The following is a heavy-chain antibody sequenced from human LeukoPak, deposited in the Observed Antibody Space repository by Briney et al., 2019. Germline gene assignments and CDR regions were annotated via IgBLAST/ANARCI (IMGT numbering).Heavy chain of an antibody. CDR2: ITSGSTM. D-gene: IGHD6-19*01. V-gene: IGHV3-48*03. CDR3: ARDYGSGLHYFDY. J-gene: IGHJ4*02. CDR1: GFTFSNYE. Sequence: GGSLRLSCAASGFTFSNYEMNWVRQAPGKGLEWVSYITSGSTMYYADSVKGRFTISRDNAKNSLYLQMNSLGAEDTAAYYCARDYGSGLHYFDYWGQGTLVTVSS.